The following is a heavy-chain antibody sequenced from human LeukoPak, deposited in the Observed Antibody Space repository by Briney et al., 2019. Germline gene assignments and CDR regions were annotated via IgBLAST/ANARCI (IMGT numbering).Heavy chain of an antibody. CDR2: ISYDGSNK. CDR1: GFSFSRYG. V-gene: IGHV3-30*18. Sequence: PGRSLRLSCAASGFSFSRYGMHWVRQAPGKGLEWVSVISYDGSNKYYADSVKGRFTMSRDNSKNTLYLQMNSLRAEDTAVFYCAKGGGYNYNYYYYYGMDVWGQGTTVTVSS. J-gene: IGHJ6*02. CDR3: AKGGGYNYNYYYYYGMDV. D-gene: IGHD5-24*01.